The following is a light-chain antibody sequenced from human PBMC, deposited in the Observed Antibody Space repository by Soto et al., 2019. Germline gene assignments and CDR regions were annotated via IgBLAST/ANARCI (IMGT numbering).Light chain of an antibody. V-gene: IGKV1-5*03. J-gene: IGKJ1*01. CDR2: KAS. CDR3: QQYNSYWT. Sequence: DIQMTQSPSTLSASVGDRVTITCRASQSISSWLAWYQQKPGKAPKLLIYKASSLESGVPSRFSGSGSGTXXTLXISSLQPDDFATYYCQQYNSYWTFGQGTKVEIK. CDR1: QSISSW.